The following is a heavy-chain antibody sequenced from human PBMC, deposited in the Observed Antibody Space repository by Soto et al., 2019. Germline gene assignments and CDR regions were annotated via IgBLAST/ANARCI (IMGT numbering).Heavy chain of an antibody. J-gene: IGHJ3*01. Sequence: QVQLQESGPGLVKPSGTLSLTCAVSGGSISSSNWWSWVRQPPVKGLEWIGEIYHSGSTNYNPSLKSRVTISVDKSKNQFSLKLRSVTAAGTAVYYCASLGLGDYGNAFDLWGQGTMVTVSS. V-gene: IGHV4-4*02. D-gene: IGHD3-16*01. CDR1: GGSISSSNW. CDR3: ASLGLGDYGNAFDL. CDR2: IYHSGST.